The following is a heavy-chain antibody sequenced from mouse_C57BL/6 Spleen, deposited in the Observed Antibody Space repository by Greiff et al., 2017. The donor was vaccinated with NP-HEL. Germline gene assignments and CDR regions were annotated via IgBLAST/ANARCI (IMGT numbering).Heavy chain of an antibody. V-gene: IGHV1-15*01. J-gene: IGHJ3*01. D-gene: IGHD3-2*02. CDR1: GYTFTDYE. Sequence: QVQLKESGAELVRPGASVTLSCKASGYTFTDYEMHWVKQTPVHGLEWIGAIDPETGGTAYNQKFKGQAILTADKSSSTAYMELRSLTSEDSAVYYCTRLDSSGTGFAYWGQGTLVTVSA. CDR3: TRLDSSGTGFAY. CDR2: IDPETGGT.